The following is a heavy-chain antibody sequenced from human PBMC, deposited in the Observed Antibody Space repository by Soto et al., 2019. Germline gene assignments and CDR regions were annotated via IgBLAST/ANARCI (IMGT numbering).Heavy chain of an antibody. CDR3: GRDWVWFGAHPIDN. V-gene: IGHV3-30*03. CDR2: ISYDGSIE. Sequence: QVQLVESGGGVVQPGRSLRLSCAASGFTFSNYGMHWVRQAAGKGLDWVAVISYDGSIEYYSEAVKGRFTMSRDNSENPVYLQMNSLRTEDTAVYFCGRDWVWFGAHPIDNWGQGTLVTVSS. J-gene: IGHJ4*02. D-gene: IGHD3-10*01. CDR1: GFTFSNYG.